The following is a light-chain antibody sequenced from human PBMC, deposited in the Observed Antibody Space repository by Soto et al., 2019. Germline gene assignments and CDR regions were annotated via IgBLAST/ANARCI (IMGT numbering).Light chain of an antibody. CDR2: GAS. CDR1: QSVSSNF. J-gene: IGKJ5*01. V-gene: IGKV3-20*01. Sequence: EIVLTQSPGILSLSPGERATLSCRASQSVSSNFLAWYQQKPGRTPRLLIYGASSRATGIPDRFSGSGSGTDFTLTISRLEPEDFAVYYCQRYGRSPPITFGQGTRLQIK. CDR3: QRYGRSPPIT.